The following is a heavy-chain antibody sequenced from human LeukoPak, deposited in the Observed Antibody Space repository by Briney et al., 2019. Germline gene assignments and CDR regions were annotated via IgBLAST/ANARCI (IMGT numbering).Heavy chain of an antibody. D-gene: IGHD1-26*01. Sequence: RSLRLSCAASGFTFSSYGMHWVRQAPGKGLEWVAVISYDGSNKYYADSVKARFTISRDNAKNSLYLQMNSLRAEDTAVYYCARDPWGALGYWGLGTLVTVSS. CDR3: ARDPWGALGY. V-gene: IGHV3-30*03. J-gene: IGHJ4*02. CDR2: ISYDGSNK. CDR1: GFTFSSYG.